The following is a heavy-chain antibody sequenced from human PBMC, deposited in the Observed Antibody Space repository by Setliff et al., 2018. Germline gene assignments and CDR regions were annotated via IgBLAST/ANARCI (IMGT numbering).Heavy chain of an antibody. V-gene: IGHV3-7*03. CDR2: IKQDGSEK. CDR1: GFTFSNYW. J-gene: IGHJ4*02. Sequence: GGSLRLSCAASGFTFSNYWMSWVRQAPGKGLEWVANIKQDGSEKYYVDSLKGRFTISRDNAKNSLYLQMNSLRAEDTAVYYCASTQRGTSSECWGQGTLVTVSS. D-gene: IGHD6-6*01. CDR3: ASTQRGTSSEC.